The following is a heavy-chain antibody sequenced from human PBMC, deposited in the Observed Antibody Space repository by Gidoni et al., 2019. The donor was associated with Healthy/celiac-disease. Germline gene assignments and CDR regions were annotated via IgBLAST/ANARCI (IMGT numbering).Heavy chain of an antibody. D-gene: IGHD3-10*01. CDR3: TRVMLLWFGELFDP. V-gene: IGHV3-49*03. CDR1: GFTFGAYA. J-gene: IGHJ5*02. CDR2: IRSKAYGGTT. Sequence: EVQLVESGGGLVQPGRSLRLSCTASGFTFGAYAMSWFRQAPGKGLEWVGFIRSKAYGGTTEYAASVKGRFTISRDDSKSIAYLQMNSLKTEDTAVYYCTRVMLLWFGELFDPWGQGTLVTVSS.